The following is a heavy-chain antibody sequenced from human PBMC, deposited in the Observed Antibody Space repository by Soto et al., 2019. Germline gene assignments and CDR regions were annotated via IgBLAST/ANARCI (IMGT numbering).Heavy chain of an antibody. CDR1: GFTFNNYA. V-gene: IGHV3-23*01. D-gene: IGHD1-1*01. Sequence: EVQLLESGGGSVQPGGSLRLSCVSSGFTFNNYAMHWVRRPPGKGLEWVSSISHSGGTTYYADSVKGRFAIARDCLLNTLYLQMNSLRAEDTAVYYCAKGWGQNWNFDYWGHGTLVTVSP. CDR2: ISHSGGTT. CDR3: AKGWGQNWNFDY. J-gene: IGHJ4*01.